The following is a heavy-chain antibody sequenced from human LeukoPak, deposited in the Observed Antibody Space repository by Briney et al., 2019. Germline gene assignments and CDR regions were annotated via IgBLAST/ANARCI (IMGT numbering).Heavy chain of an antibody. CDR3: TTVLLWFGELSRDDY. V-gene: IGHV3-15*01. CDR2: IKSKTDGGTT. J-gene: IGHJ4*02. D-gene: IGHD3-10*01. CDR1: GFTFSNAW. Sequence: PGGSLRLSCAAPGFTFSNAWMSWVRHAPGKGLEWVGRIKSKTDGGTTDYAAPVKGRFTISRDDSKNTLYLQMNSLKTEDTAVYYCTTVLLWFGELSRDDYWGQGTLVTVSS.